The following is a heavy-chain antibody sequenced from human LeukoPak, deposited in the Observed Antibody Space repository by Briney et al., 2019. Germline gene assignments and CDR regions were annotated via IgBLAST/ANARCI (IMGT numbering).Heavy chain of an antibody. CDR1: GGTFSSYA. J-gene: IGHJ5*02. D-gene: IGHD3-10*01. V-gene: IGHV1-69*13. CDR3: ASSNGFAESYNWFDP. Sequence: WASVKVSCKASGGTFSSYAISWVRQAPGRGLEWMGGIIPIFGTANYAQKFQGRVTITADESTSTAYMELSSLRSEDTAVYYCASSNGFAESYNWFDPWGQGTLVTVSS. CDR2: IIPIFGTA.